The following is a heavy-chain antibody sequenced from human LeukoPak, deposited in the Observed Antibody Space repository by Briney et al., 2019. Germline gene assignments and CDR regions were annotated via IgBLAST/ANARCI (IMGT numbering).Heavy chain of an antibody. CDR1: GGSIAGYNS. Sequence: SETLPLTCAVSGGSIAGYNSWTWVRQPPGKGLEWIAEIYHTGRTNYNPSLKSRVTISVDKSNNQFSLRLSSVTAADTAVYYCARMDYSAGYYFDYWGQGTLVTVSS. CDR2: IYHTGRT. J-gene: IGHJ4*02. CDR3: ARMDYSAGYYFDY. V-gene: IGHV4-4*02. D-gene: IGHD6-13*01.